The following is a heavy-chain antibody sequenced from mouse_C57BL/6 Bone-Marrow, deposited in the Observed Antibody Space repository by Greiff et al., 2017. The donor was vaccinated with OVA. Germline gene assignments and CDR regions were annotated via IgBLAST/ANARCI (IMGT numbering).Heavy chain of an antibody. CDR1: GYAFSSSW. J-gene: IGHJ2*01. D-gene: IGHD4-1*01. CDR3: AREELVDY. CDR2: IYPGDGDT. V-gene: IGHV1-82*01. Sequence: VQLQQSGPELVKPGASVKISCKASGYAFSSSWMNWVKQRPGKGLEWIGRIYPGDGDTNYNGKFKGKATLTADKSSSTAYMQLSSLTSEDSAVYYCAREELVDYWGQGTTLTVSS.